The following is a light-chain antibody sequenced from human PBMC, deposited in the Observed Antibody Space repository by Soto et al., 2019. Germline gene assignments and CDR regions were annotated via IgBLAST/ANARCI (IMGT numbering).Light chain of an antibody. CDR1: QSVSSNY. J-gene: IGKJ1*01. V-gene: IGKV3-20*01. CDR2: SAS. CDR3: KQYAGSPRT. Sequence: EIVLTQSPGTLSLSPGERATLSCRASQSVSSNYLAWYQQKSGQAPRLLIYSASRRATGIQDRFTGSGSGTDFTLTIKRVEPEDFAVYFCKQYAGSPRTFGQGTKVDIK.